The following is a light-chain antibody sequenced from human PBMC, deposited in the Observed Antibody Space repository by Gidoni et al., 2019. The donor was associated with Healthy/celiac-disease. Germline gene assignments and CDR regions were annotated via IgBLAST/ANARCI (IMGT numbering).Light chain of an antibody. Sequence: QSALTQPPSASGSPGQSVTIYCTGTSSDVGGYNYVSWCQQHPDKAPKLMIYEISKRPSAVLVRFSSSPSGITPSLTVSGLQDEDDADYYCSSYACSNTFVFGTGTKVTVL. V-gene: IGLV2-8*01. CDR1: SSDVGGYNY. CDR3: SSYACSNTFV. J-gene: IGLJ1*01. CDR2: EIS.